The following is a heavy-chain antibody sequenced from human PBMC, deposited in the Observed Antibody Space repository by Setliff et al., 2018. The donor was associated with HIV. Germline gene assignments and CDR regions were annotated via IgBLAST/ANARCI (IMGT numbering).Heavy chain of an antibody. CDR2: IIPISDMT. D-gene: IGHD4-17*01. CDR1: GGTFTNYI. J-gene: IGHJ4*02. V-gene: IGHV1-69*17. CDR3: ARTDYGGNSGGNYFDY. Sequence: ASVKVSCKASGGTFTNYIYSWVRQAPGQGLEWMGGIIPISDMTHYAQHFQGRVTITADTATSTAYMELTSLRSDDTAVYYCARTDYGGNSGGNYFDYWGQGSLVTV.